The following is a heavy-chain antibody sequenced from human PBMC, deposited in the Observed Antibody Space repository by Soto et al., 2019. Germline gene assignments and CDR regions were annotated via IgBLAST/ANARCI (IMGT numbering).Heavy chain of an antibody. J-gene: IGHJ4*02. Sequence: EVQLVESGGGLVKPGGSLRLSCAASGFTFSSYSMNWVRQAPGKGLEWVSSISSSSSYIYYADSVKGRFTISRDNAKNSRYLQMNSLRAEDTAVYYCASPTNYYGSAGNYWGQGTLVTVSS. CDR1: GFTFSSYS. CDR2: ISSSSSYI. D-gene: IGHD3-10*01. V-gene: IGHV3-21*01. CDR3: ASPTNYYGSAGNY.